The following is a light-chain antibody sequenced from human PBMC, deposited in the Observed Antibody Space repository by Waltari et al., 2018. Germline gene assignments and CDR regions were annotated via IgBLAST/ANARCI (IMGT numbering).Light chain of an antibody. V-gene: IGLV3-21*03. CDR1: DIGRKN. CDR2: DNS. Sequence: SYVVTQPPSVSLAPGKTATITCGGDDIGRKNVCWCQQRPGQAPVLVVFDNSDRSSGVPDRFSGSTSGDTATLTISRVEVGDEADFYCQVWDSTTDHAIFGGGTKLTVL. CDR3: QVWDSTTDHAI. J-gene: IGLJ2*01.